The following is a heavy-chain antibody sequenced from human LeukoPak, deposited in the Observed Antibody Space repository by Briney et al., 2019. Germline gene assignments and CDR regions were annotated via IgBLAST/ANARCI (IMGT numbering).Heavy chain of an antibody. CDR3: ARVTSIAAAGPNWFDP. CDR1: GYXFTSYG. Sequence: ASVKVSCKASGYXFTSYGMSWVRQAPGQGLEWMGGISAYNGNTNYAQKLQGRDTMTTDTSTSTAYMELRSLRSDDTAVYYCARVTSIAAAGPNWFDPWGQGTLVTVSS. V-gene: IGHV1-18*01. D-gene: IGHD6-13*01. J-gene: IGHJ5*02. CDR2: ISAYNGNT.